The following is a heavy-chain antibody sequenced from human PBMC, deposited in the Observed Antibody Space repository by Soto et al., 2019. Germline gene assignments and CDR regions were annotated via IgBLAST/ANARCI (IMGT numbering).Heavy chain of an antibody. CDR2: INSDGSST. J-gene: IGHJ4*02. V-gene: IGHV3-74*01. CDR3: ARAGDYYDSSGYFSY. Sequence: GGSLRLSCAASGFTFSSYWMHWVRQAPGKGLVWVSRINSDGSSTSYADSVKGRFTISRDNAKNTLYLQMNSLRAEDTAVYYCARAGDYYDSSGYFSYWGQGTLVTVSS. D-gene: IGHD3-22*01. CDR1: GFTFSSYW.